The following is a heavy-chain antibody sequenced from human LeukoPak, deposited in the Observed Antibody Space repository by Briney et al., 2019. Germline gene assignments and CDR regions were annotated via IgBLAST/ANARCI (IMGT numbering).Heavy chain of an antibody. V-gene: IGHV4-39*01. CDR2: IYYSGST. CDR1: GGSISSSSYY. CDR3: ATLGFVVVVAATSHFDY. Sequence: KPSETLSLTCTVSGGSISSSSYYWGWIRQPPGKGLEWIGIIYYSGSTYYNPSLKSRVTISVDTSKNQFSLKLSSVTAADTAVYYCATLGFVVVVAATSHFDYWGQGTLVTVSS. D-gene: IGHD2-15*01. J-gene: IGHJ4*02.